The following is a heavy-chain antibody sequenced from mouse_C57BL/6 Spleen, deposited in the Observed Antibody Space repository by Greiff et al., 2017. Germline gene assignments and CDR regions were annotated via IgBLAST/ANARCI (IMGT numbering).Heavy chain of an antibody. Sequence: VQLQQSVAELVRPGASVKLSCTASGFNIKNTYMHWVKQRPEQGLEWIGRIDPANGNTKYAPKFQGKATITADTSSNTAYLQLSSLTSEDTAIYYCARSDYYGSSPAWFAYWGKGTLVTVSA. J-gene: IGHJ3*01. CDR1: GFNIKNTY. CDR2: IDPANGNT. V-gene: IGHV14-3*01. D-gene: IGHD1-1*01. CDR3: ARSDYYGSSPAWFAY.